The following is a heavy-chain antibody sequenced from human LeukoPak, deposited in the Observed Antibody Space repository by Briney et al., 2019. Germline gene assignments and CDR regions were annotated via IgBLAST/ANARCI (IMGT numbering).Heavy chain of an antibody. D-gene: IGHD3-22*01. J-gene: IGHJ4*02. CDR2: VNTVSSYI. Sequence: GGSLRLSCAASGFTFSSFDMNWVRQAPGKGLEWVASVNTVSSYIYYADSMRGRFTISRDNAKNSLFLQMNSLRAEDTAVYYCARLRRNSDRSDFFYYYDHWGQGTLVTVSP. V-gene: IGHV3-21*01. CDR1: GFTFSSFD. CDR3: ARLRRNSDRSDFFYYYDH.